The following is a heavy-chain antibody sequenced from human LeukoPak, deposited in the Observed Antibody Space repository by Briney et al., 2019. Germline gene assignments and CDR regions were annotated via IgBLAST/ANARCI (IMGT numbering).Heavy chain of an antibody. Sequence: ETLSLTCAVYGGSFSGYYWSWIRQPPGKGLEWIGEINHSGSTNYNPSLKSRVTISVDTSKNQFSLKLSSVTAADTAVYYCARAPTYHYFDYWGQGTLVTVSS. V-gene: IGHV4-34*01. CDR3: ARAPTYHYFDY. CDR1: GGSFSGYY. J-gene: IGHJ4*02. CDR2: INHSGST.